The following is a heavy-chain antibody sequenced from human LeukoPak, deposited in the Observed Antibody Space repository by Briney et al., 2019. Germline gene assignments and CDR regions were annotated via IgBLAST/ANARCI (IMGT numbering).Heavy chain of an antibody. D-gene: IGHD3-16*01. CDR1: GGSFSGYY. V-gene: IGHV4-34*01. CDR3: ARGRAGYVKRRRENAFDI. J-gene: IGHJ3*02. CDR2: INHSGST. Sequence: PSETLSLTCAVYGGSFSGYYWSWIRQPPGKGLEWIGEINHSGSTNNNPSLKSRVTISVDTSKNQFSLKLSSVTAADTAVYYCARGRAGYVKRRRENAFDIWGQGTMVTVSS.